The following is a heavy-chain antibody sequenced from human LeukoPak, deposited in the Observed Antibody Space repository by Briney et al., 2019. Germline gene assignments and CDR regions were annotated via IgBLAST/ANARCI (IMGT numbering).Heavy chain of an antibody. Sequence: ASVKVSCKASGYTFTSYGISWVRQAPGQGLEWMGWISAYNGNTNYAQKLQGRVTMTTDTSTSTAYMELRSLRSDDTAVYYCARFYSSGWYYYYYYMDVWGKGTTVTVSS. CDR2: ISAYNGNT. D-gene: IGHD6-19*01. J-gene: IGHJ6*03. CDR3: ARFYSSGWYYYYYYMDV. CDR1: GYTFTSYG. V-gene: IGHV1-18*01.